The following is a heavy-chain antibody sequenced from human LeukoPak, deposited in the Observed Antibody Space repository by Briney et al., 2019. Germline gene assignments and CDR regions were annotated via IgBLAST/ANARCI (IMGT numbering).Heavy chain of an antibody. V-gene: IGHV3-23*01. CDR1: GFTFSSYV. CDR3: AREDGTAMASFYYYYYGMDV. CDR2: ISGSGGST. Sequence: GGSLRLSCAVTGFTFSSYVMSWVRQAPGKGLEWVSSISGSGGSTYYADSVKGRFTISRDNSKKTLYLQMNSLRAEDTAVYYCAREDGTAMASFYYYYYGMDVWGQGTTVTVSS. J-gene: IGHJ6*02. D-gene: IGHD5-18*01.